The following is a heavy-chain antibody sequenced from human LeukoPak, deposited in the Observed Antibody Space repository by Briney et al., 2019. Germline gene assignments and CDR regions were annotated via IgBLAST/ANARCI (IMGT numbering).Heavy chain of an antibody. CDR1: GGSISSSNW. CDR2: IYHSGST. Sequence: SETLSLTCAVSGGSISSSNWWSWVRQPPGKGLEWIGEIYHSGSTNYNPSLKSRVTISVDKSKNQFSLKLSSVTAADTAVYYCAREGVGATYYYYYYGMDVWGQGTTVTVSS. D-gene: IGHD1-26*01. J-gene: IGHJ6*02. V-gene: IGHV4-4*02. CDR3: AREGVGATYYYYYYGMDV.